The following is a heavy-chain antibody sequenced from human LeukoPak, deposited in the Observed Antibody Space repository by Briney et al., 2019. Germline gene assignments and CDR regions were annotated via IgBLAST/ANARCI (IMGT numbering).Heavy chain of an antibody. CDR3: ARDRATGKPSYWFDP. Sequence: ASVKVSCKASGYTFTFYYMQWVRPAPGQGLEWMGWIKPDSGGTNYAQKFKGRVTMTRDTSITTAYMELRSLRSDDTAIYYCARDRATGKPSYWFDPWGQGRLVSVSS. CDR2: IKPDSGGT. CDR1: GYTFTFYY. D-gene: IGHD1-14*01. J-gene: IGHJ5*02. V-gene: IGHV1-2*02.